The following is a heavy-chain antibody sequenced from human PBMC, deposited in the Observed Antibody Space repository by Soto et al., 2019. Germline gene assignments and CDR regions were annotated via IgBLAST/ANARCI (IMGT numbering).Heavy chain of an antibody. Sequence: SETLSLTCTVSGGSISSYSWSWIRQPPGKGLEWIGYIYHSGSTYYNPSLKSRVTISVDRSKNQFSLKLSSVTAADTAVYYCARGTVYYFDYWGQGILVTVSS. CDR3: ARGTVYYFDY. D-gene: IGHD4-17*01. V-gene: IGHV4-30-2*01. CDR2: IYHSGST. CDR1: GGSISSYS. J-gene: IGHJ4*02.